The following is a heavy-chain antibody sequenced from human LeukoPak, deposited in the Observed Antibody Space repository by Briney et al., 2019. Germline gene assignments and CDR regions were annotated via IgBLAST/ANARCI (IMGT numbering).Heavy chain of an antibody. Sequence: GASVKVSCKASGYTFTSYDINWVRQATGQGPEWMGWMNPNSGNIGYAQKFQGRLTMTRDTSITTAYMELSSLRSEDTAVYYCARGRVSYLDYWSQGTLVTVSS. V-gene: IGHV1-8*01. CDR2: MNPNSGNI. D-gene: IGHD3-3*01. CDR3: ARGRVSYLDY. CDR1: GYTFTSYD. J-gene: IGHJ4*02.